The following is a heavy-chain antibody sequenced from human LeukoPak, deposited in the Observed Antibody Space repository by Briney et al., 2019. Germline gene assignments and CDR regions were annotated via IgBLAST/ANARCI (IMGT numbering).Heavy chain of an antibody. V-gene: IGHV3-49*03. CDR2: IRSKAYGGTT. D-gene: IGHD3-22*01. CDR1: GFTFGDYA. J-gene: IGHJ4*02. Sequence: GGSLRLSCTASGFTFGDYAMSWFRQAPGKGLEWVGFIRSKAYGGTTEYAASVKGRFTISRDDSKSIAYLRMNSLKAEDTAVYYCTRDRYDSSGPSGYYFDYWGQGTLVTVSS. CDR3: TRDRYDSSGPSGYYFDY.